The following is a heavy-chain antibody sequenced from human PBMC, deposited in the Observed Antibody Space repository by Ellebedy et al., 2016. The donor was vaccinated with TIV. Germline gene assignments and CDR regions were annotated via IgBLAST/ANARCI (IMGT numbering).Heavy chain of an antibody. CDR2: IRGTGIST. Sequence: GGSLRLSCAASGFTFSNYAMSWVRQAPGKGLEWVSSIRGTGISTYYADSVKGRFTVSRDSSKNTVYLQMNSLRAEDTAVYYCAKDLGTHPPREGSFDYWGQGTLVTVSS. V-gene: IGHV3-23*01. CDR1: GFTFSNYA. CDR3: AKDLGTHPPREGSFDY. D-gene: IGHD1-7*01. J-gene: IGHJ4*02.